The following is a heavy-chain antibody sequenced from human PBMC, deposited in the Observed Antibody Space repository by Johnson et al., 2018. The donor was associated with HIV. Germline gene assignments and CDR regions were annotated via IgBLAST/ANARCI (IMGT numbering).Heavy chain of an antibody. V-gene: IGHV3-33*08. J-gene: IGHJ3*02. CDR3: ARDRGIAARPFRYAFDI. CDR2: IWYDGSNK. D-gene: IGHD6-6*01. Sequence: QVLLVESGGGVVQPGRSLRLSCAASGFTFSSMHWDRQAPGKGLEWVAVIWYDGSNKYYADSVKGRFTISRDNSKNTLYLQMNSLRAEDTAVYYCARDRGIAARPFRYAFDIWGQGTMVTVSS. CDR1: GFTFSS.